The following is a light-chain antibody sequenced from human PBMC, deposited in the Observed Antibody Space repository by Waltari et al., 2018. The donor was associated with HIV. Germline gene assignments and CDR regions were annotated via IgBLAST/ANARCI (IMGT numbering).Light chain of an antibody. CDR2: AAS. V-gene: IGKV1-39*01. J-gene: IGKJ2*01. CDR3: QQSYVSPPIT. CDR1: RSISTF. Sequence: DIQMTQFPSTLSASIGDRVTITCRTSRSISTFLNWYQQRPGKAPALLIYAASNLQSAVPSRFTGSGSGTNFTLSINDLRPEDVGTYFCQQSYVSPPITFGQGTELEIK.